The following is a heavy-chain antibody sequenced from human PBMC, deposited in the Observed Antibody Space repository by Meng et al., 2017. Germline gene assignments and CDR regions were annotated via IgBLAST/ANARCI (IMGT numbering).Heavy chain of an antibody. J-gene: IGHJ3*02. V-gene: IGHV3-21*01. CDR1: GFTFSSYS. D-gene: IGHD2-21*01. Sequence: GESLKISCAASGFTFSSYSMNWVRQAPGKGLEWVSSISSSSSYIYYADSVKGRFTISRDNAKNSLYLQMNSLRAEDTAVYYCARDGPLSVVGPRCAFDIWGQGTMVTDSS. CDR2: ISSSSSYI. CDR3: ARDGPLSVVGPRCAFDI.